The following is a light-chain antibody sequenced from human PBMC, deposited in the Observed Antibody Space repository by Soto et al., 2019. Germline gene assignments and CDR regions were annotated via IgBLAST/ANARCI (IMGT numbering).Light chain of an antibody. CDR1: SGINVGTYR. J-gene: IGLJ3*02. V-gene: IGLV5-45*03. Sequence: QPVLTQPSSLSASPGASASLTCTLRSGINVGTYRIYWFQQKPGSHPQYLLRYRSDSDKQQGSGVPSRFSGFKDASGNAGILLISGLQSEDEADYYCMIWHSSAWVFGGGTKLTVL. CDR3: MIWHSSAWV. CDR2: YRSDSDK.